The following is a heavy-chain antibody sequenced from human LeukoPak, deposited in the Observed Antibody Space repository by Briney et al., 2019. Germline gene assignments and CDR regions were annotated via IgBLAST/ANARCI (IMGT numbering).Heavy chain of an antibody. CDR1: GVTFSSYW. Sequence: GGSLRLSCAASGVTFSSYWMSWVRQAPGKGLEWVANIKQDGSEKYYVDTVKGRFTISRDNAKNSLYLQMNSLGAEDTAVYYCARDTPHGQLWLDWGQGTLVTVSS. V-gene: IGHV3-7*01. CDR2: IKQDGSEK. D-gene: IGHD5-18*01. CDR3: ARDTPHGQLWLD. J-gene: IGHJ4*02.